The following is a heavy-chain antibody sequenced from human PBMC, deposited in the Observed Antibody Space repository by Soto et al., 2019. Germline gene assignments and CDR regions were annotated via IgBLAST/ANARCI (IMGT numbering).Heavy chain of an antibody. D-gene: IGHD2-15*01. CDR1: GGSFSGYY. CDR3: ARGRILFRKEYNWFDP. V-gene: IGHV4-34*01. CDR2: INHSGST. J-gene: IGHJ5*02. Sequence: SETLSLTCAVYGGSFSGYYWSWIRQPPGKGLEWIGEINHSGSTNYNPSLKSRVTISVDTSKNQFSLKLSSVTAADTAVYYCARGRILFRKEYNWFDPWGQGTLVTVSS.